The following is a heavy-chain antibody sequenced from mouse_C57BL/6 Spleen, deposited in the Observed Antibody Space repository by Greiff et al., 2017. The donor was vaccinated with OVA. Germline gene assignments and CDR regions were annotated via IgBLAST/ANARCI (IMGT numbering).Heavy chain of an antibody. CDR2: IYPRSGNT. CDR3: SGWLLQAWFAY. J-gene: IGHJ3*01. V-gene: IGHV1-81*01. D-gene: IGHD2-3*01. CDR1: GYTFTSYG. Sequence: SGAELARPGASVKLSCKASGYTFTSYGISWVKQRTGQGLEWIGEIYPRSGNTYYNEKFKGKATLTADKSSSTAYMELRSLTSEDSAVYFCSGWLLQAWFAYWGQGTLVTVSA.